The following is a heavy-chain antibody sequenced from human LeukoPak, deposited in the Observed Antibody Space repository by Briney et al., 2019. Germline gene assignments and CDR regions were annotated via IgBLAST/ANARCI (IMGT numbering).Heavy chain of an antibody. CDR2: ISYDGTNE. CDR3: AKEGPATVTSRRARYYGLDV. J-gene: IGHJ6*02. V-gene: IGHV3-30*18. Sequence: PGRSLRLSCAAFGFTFSSYGMHWVRQAPGKGLRWVAVISYDGTNEYYADSVKGRFTISRDNSQNTLYLQMNSLRAEDTAVYFCAKEGPATVTSRRARYYGLDVWGRGTTVAVSS. CDR1: GFTFSSYG. D-gene: IGHD4-17*01.